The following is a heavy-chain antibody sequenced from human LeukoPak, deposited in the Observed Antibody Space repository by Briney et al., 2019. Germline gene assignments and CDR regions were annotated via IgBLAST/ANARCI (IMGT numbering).Heavy chain of an antibody. CDR1: GYTFTGYY. V-gene: IGHV1-2*02. CDR3: ARGRVGATVYDAFDI. Sequence: ASVKVSCKASGYTFTGYYMHWVRQAPGQGLEWMGWINPNSGGTNYARKFQGRVTMTRDTSISTAYMELSRLRSDDTAVYYCARGRVGATVYDAFDIWGQGTMVTVSS. CDR2: INPNSGGT. J-gene: IGHJ3*02. D-gene: IGHD1-26*01.